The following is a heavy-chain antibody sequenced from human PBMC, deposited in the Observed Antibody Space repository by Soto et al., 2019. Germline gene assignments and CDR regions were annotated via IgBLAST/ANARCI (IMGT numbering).Heavy chain of an antibody. J-gene: IGHJ4*02. Sequence: QVQLVESGGGVVQPGRSLRLSCAASGFTFSSYGMHWVRQAPGKGLEWVAVIWYDGSNKYYADSVKGRFTISRDNSKNTLYLQMNSLRAEDTAVYYCARGPLYSSSWYWYYWGQGTLVTVSS. V-gene: IGHV3-33*01. D-gene: IGHD6-13*01. CDR2: IWYDGSNK. CDR1: GFTFSSYG. CDR3: ARGPLYSSSWYWYY.